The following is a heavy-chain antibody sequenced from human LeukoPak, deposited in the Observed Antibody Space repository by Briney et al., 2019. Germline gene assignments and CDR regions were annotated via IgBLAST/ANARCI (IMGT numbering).Heavy chain of an antibody. CDR3: AKSYSSSWYDAFDI. V-gene: IGHV3-11*04. D-gene: IGHD6-13*01. Sequence: GGSLRLSCAASGFTFSDYYMSWIRQAPGKGLEWVSYISSSSSTIYYADSVKGRFTISRDNAKNSLYLRMSSLRAEDTAVYYCAKSYSSSWYDAFDIWGQGTMVTVSS. CDR2: ISSSSSTI. J-gene: IGHJ3*02. CDR1: GFTFSDYY.